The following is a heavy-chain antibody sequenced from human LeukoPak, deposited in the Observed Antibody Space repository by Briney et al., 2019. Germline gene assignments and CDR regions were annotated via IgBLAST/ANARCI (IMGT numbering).Heavy chain of an antibody. CDR3: ARLADYYDSSGYSYYFDY. J-gene: IGHJ4*02. D-gene: IGHD3-22*01. CDR2: IYYSGSP. CDR1: GGSISSGGYY. Sequence: PSQTLSLTCTVPGGSISSGGYYWSWIRQHPGKGLAWIGYIYYSGSPYYNPSLKSRVTISVDTSKNQFSLKLSSVTAADTAVYYCARLADYYDSSGYSYYFDYWGQGTLVTVSS. V-gene: IGHV4-31*03.